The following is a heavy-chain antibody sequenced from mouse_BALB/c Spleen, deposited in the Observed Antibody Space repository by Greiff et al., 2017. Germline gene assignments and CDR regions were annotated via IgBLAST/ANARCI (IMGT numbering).Heavy chain of an antibody. Sequence: EVQLQESGGGLVKPGGSLKLSCAASGFTFSSYAMSWVRQTPEKRLEWVASISSGGSTYYPDSVKGRFTISRDNARNILYLQMSSLRSEDTAMYYCASITTVVAFDYWGQGTTLTVSS. CDR3: ASITTVVAFDY. D-gene: IGHD1-1*01. V-gene: IGHV5-6-5*01. J-gene: IGHJ2*01. CDR2: ISSGGST. CDR1: GFTFSSYA.